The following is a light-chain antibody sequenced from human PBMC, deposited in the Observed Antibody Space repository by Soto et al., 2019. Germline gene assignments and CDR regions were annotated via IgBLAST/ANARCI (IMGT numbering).Light chain of an antibody. CDR3: QQYDASPIT. J-gene: IGKJ5*01. V-gene: IGKV3-20*01. CDR2: AAS. CDR1: QSVSSSF. Sequence: EIMLTQALGILSLSPREKVTPSFRASQSVSSSFLAWYQQKPGQAPRLLFYAASTRATGVPDRFSGSGSETDFSLTISRLEPEDFAIYYCQQYDASPITFGQGTRLEIK.